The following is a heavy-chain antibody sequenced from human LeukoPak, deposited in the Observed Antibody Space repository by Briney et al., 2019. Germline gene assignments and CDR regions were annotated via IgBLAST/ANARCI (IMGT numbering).Heavy chain of an antibody. CDR2: IKQDGSAK. V-gene: IGHV3-7*01. D-gene: IGHD5-24*01. CDR1: GFTLSSYW. Sequence: GGSLRLSCAASGFTLSSYWMSWVRQAPGKGPEWVANIKQDGSAKNYVDSVRGRFTISRDNAKNSLNLQMNSLRVEDTALYYCARGATFEYWGQGTLVTVSS. CDR3: ARGATFEY. J-gene: IGHJ4*02.